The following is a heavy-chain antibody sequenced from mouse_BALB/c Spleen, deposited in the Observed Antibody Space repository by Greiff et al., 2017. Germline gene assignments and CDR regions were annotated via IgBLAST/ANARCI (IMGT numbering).Heavy chain of an antibody. CDR3: ARDDYLYAMDY. V-gene: IGHV8-12*01. D-gene: IGHD2-4*01. CDR1: GFSLSTSGMG. Sequence: QVTLKESGPGILQPSQTLSLTCSFSGFSLSTSGMGVSWIRQPSGKGLEWLAHIYWDDDKRYNPSLKSRLTISKDTSSNQVFLKITSVDTADTATYYCARDDYLYAMDYWGQGTSVTVSS. J-gene: IGHJ4*01. CDR2: IYWDDDK.